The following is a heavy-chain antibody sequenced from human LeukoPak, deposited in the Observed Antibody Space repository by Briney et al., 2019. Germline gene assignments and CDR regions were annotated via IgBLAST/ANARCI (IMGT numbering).Heavy chain of an antibody. D-gene: IGHD5-18*01. Sequence: SSETLSLTCTVSGGSISSSSYYWGWIREPPGKGLEWIGSIYYSGSTYYNPSLKGRVTISVDTSKNQFSLKLSSVTAADTAVYYCASADTAMTLAYFAYWGQGTLVTVSS. CDR3: ASADTAMTLAYFAY. CDR1: GGSISSSSYY. CDR2: IYYSGST. V-gene: IGHV4-39*07. J-gene: IGHJ4*02.